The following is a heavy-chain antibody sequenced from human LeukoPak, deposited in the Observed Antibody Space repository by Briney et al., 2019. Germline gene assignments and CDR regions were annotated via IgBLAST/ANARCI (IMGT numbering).Heavy chain of an antibody. Sequence: PSETLSLTCTVSGGSISNYYWSWIRQPAGRGLEWIGHIYTTGSTKYNPSFKSRVAVSVDTSKNQFSLKLSSVTAADTAVYYCARAKQLEKYYFDYWGRGTLVTVSS. CDR1: GGSISNYY. J-gene: IGHJ4*02. CDR2: IYTTGST. D-gene: IGHD1-1*01. CDR3: ARAKQLEKYYFDY. V-gene: IGHV4-4*07.